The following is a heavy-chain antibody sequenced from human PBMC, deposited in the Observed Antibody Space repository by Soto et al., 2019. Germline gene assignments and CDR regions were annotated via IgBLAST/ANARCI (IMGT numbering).Heavy chain of an antibody. J-gene: IGHJ6*03. CDR3: ASLITMVRGVIAVWADYYYYYMDV. D-gene: IGHD3-10*01. Sequence: GGSLRLSCAASGFTFSSYWMSWVRQAPGKGLEWVANIKQDGSEKYYVDSVKGRFTISRDNAKNSLYLQMNSLRAEDTAVYYCASLITMVRGVIAVWADYYYYYMDVWGKGTTVTVSS. V-gene: IGHV3-7*01. CDR1: GFTFSSYW. CDR2: IKQDGSEK.